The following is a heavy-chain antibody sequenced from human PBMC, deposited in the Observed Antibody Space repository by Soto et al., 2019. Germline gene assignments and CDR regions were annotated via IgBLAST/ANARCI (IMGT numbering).Heavy chain of an antibody. CDR2: IYYSGST. J-gene: IGHJ4*02. CDR1: VGSVSSGSYY. V-gene: IGHV4-61*01. D-gene: IGHD5-18*01. CDR3: ARGSGRVDTITEY. Sequence: PSETLSLTCTFSVGSVSSGSYYWSWIRQPPWKGLEWIGYIYYSGSTNYNPSLKSRVTISVDTSKNQFSLKLSSVTAADTAVYYCARGSGRVDTITEYWGQGTLVSVSS.